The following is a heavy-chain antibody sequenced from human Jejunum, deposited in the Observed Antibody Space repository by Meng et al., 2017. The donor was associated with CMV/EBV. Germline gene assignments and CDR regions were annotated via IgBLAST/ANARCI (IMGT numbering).Heavy chain of an antibody. CDR3: AKGETSGYCSSTSCFYYYGMDV. Sequence: MSWVRQAPGQGLEWVSAISSSGGSTYYADSVKGRFTISRDNYKNTLYLQMNSLRVEDSAVYYCAKGETSGYCSSTSCFYYYGMDVWGQGTTVTVSS. J-gene: IGHJ6*02. CDR2: ISSSGGST. D-gene: IGHD2-2*03. V-gene: IGHV3-23*01.